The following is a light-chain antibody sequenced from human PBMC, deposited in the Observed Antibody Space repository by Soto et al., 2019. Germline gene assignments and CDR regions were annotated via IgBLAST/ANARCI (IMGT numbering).Light chain of an antibody. CDR2: GNN. CDR3: QSFDSSLSALYV. J-gene: IGLJ1*01. CDR1: GATSD. V-gene: IGLV1-40*01. Sequence: QLVLTQPPSVSGAPGQRVTISCIGATSDVHWYQHLPGTAPKLLIYGNNNRPSGVPDRFSVSKSGTSASLAITGLQAEDEADYYCQSFDSSLSALYVFGTGTKLTVL.